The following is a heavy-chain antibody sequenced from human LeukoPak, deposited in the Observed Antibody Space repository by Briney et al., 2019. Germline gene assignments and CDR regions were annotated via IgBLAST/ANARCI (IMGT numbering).Heavy chain of an antibody. V-gene: IGHV3-48*01. CDR1: GFTFSSYS. D-gene: IGHD3-10*01. CDR3: ARDMVRGVLPYYYYYGMDV. Sequence: GGSLRLSCAASGFTFSSYSMNTVREAPGKGLEWVSYISSSSSTIYYADSVKGRFTISRDNAKNSLYLQMNSLRAEDTAVYYCARDMVRGVLPYYYYYGMDVWGQGTTVTVSS. CDR2: ISSSSSTI. J-gene: IGHJ6*02.